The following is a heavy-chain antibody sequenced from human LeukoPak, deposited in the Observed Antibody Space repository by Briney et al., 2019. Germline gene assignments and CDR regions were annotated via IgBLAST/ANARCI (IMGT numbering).Heavy chain of an antibody. V-gene: IGHV3-23*01. J-gene: IGHJ4*02. CDR3: AKGDIAAAGTGTYFDY. CDR2: ISGSGGSI. Sequence: GGSLRLSCAASGFTFSSYAMSWVRQAPGKGLEWVSAISGSGGSIYYADSVKGRFTISRDNSKNTLYLQMNSLRAEDTAVYYCAKGDIAAAGTGTYFDYWGQRTLVTVSS. CDR1: GFTFSSYA. D-gene: IGHD6-13*01.